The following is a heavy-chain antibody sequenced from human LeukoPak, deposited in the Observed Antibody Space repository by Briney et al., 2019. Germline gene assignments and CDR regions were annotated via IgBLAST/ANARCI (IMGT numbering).Heavy chain of an antibody. CDR3: VRAHSIHNYHYGIDV. CDR1: GFTFDDYA. Sequence: GGSLRLSCAVSGFTFDDYAMHWVRQAPGKGLEYVSTISSNGISPYYANSVKGRFTISRDNSKNTLYLQMGSLRADDTAVYYCVRAHSIHNYHYGIDVWGHGTTVTVSS. CDR2: ISSNGISP. V-gene: IGHV3-64*01. D-gene: IGHD3-3*01. J-gene: IGHJ6*02.